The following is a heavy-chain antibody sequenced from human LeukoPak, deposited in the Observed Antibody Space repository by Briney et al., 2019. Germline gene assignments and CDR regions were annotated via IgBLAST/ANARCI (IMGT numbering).Heavy chain of an antibody. J-gene: IGHJ5*02. D-gene: IGHD2-15*01. CDR1: GGSFSGYY. V-gene: IGHV4-34*01. Sequence: SSETLSLTCAVYGGSFSGYYWSWIRQPPGKGLEWIGEINHSGSTNYNPSLKSRVTISVDTSKNQFSLKLSSVTAADTAEYYCARGRRRYCSGGSCYGGWFDPWGQGTLVTVSS. CDR3: ARGRRRYCSGGSCYGGWFDP. CDR2: INHSGST.